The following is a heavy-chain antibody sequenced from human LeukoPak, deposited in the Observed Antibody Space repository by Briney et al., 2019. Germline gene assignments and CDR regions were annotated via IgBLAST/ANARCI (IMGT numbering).Heavy chain of an antibody. D-gene: IGHD2-2*01. J-gene: IGHJ3*02. CDR2: IYPGDSDT. Sequence: GESLQISFQGSGYSFTSYWIGWVRPMPGKGLEWMGIIYPGDSDTRYSPSFQGQVTISADKSIGTAYLQWSSLKASDTAMYYCASFRAMPDSMTAFDIWGQGTMVTVSS. CDR3: ASFRAMPDSMTAFDI. V-gene: IGHV5-51*01. CDR1: GYSFTSYW.